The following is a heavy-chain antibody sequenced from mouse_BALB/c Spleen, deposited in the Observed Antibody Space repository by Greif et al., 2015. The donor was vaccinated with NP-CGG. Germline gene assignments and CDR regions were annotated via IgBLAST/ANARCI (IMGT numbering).Heavy chain of an antibody. CDR2: INPYNDGT. CDR3: ARVGGNYDAWFAY. V-gene: IGHV1-14*01. Sequence: EVQLQQSGPELVKPGASVKMSCKASGYTFTSYVMHWVKQKPGQGLEWIGYINPYNDGTKYNEKFKGKATLTSDKSSSAAYMELSSLTSEDSAVYYCARVGGNYDAWFAYWGQGTLVTVSA. CDR1: GYTFTSYV. D-gene: IGHD2-1*01. J-gene: IGHJ3*01.